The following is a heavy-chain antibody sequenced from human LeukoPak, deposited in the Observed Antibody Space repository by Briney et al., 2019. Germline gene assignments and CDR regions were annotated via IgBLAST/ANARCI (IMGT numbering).Heavy chain of an antibody. J-gene: IGHJ4*02. D-gene: IGHD5-12*01. CDR2: ISNDGSNK. V-gene: IGHV3-30*18. Sequence: PGGPLRLSCAASGFTFSSYGMQWFRQAPDKGLEWVAAISNDGSNKYYADSVKGRFTISRDNSKNTLYLQMNSLRAEDTAVYYCAKVDIVATIDAGRLVDYWGQGTLVTVSS. CDR3: AKVDIVATIDAGRLVDY. CDR1: GFTFSSYG.